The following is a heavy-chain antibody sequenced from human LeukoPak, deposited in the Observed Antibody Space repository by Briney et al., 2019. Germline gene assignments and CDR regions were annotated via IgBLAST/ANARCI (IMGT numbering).Heavy chain of an antibody. CDR1: GYTFTGYY. Sequence: ASVKVSCKASGYTFTGYYMHWVRQAPGQGLEGMGWINPNSGGTNYAQKFKGRVTMTRDTSISTAYMELSRLRSDDTAVYYCAREYSSSSLYFDYWGQGTLVTVSS. V-gene: IGHV1-2*02. CDR3: AREYSSSSLYFDY. J-gene: IGHJ4*02. D-gene: IGHD6-6*01. CDR2: INPNSGGT.